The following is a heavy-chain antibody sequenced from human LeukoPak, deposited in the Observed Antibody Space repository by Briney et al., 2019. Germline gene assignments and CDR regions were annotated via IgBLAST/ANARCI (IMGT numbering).Heavy chain of an antibody. CDR2: IYYSGST. Sequence: SQTLSLTCAVSGGSISSGDYYWSCIRQPPGKGLEWLGYIYYSGSTYYNPSLKSRVTISVDTSKNQFSLKLSSVTAADTAVYYCARDPGRNYYYYYMDVWGKGTTVTVSS. J-gene: IGHJ6*03. CDR3: ARDPGRNYYYYYMDV. V-gene: IGHV4-30-4*08. CDR1: GGSISSGDYY.